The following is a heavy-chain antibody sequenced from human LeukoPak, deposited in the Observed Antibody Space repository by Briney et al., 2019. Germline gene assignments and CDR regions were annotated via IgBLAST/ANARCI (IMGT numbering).Heavy chain of an antibody. V-gene: IGHV1-2*02. Sequence: ASVKVSCKDSGYTFTGYYMHWVRQAPGQGLEWMGWINPNSGGTNYAQKFQGRVTMTRDTSISTAYMELSRLRSDDTAVYYCARTGYSSGWYDYYGMDVWGQGTTVTVSS. CDR3: ARTGYSSGWYDYYGMDV. D-gene: IGHD6-19*01. CDR2: INPNSGGT. CDR1: GYTFTGYY. J-gene: IGHJ6*02.